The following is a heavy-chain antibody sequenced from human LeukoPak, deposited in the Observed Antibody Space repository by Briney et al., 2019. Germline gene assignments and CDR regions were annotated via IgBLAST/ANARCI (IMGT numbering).Heavy chain of an antibody. J-gene: IGHJ4*02. D-gene: IGHD1-26*01. CDR1: GFTFDIYA. CDR2: ISWNSGNI. CDR3: AKDLAYSGSYYLDY. V-gene: IGHV3-9*01. Sequence: PGRSLRLSCAASGFTFDIYAMHWVRQAPGMGLVWVSGISWNSGNIGYADSVKGRFTISRDNATNSLYLQMNSLRAEDTALYYCAKDLAYSGSYYLDYWGQGSLVTVSS.